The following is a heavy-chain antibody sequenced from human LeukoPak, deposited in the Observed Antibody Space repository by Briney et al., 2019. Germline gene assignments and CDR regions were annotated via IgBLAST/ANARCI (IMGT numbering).Heavy chain of an antibody. Sequence: GGSLRPSCAASGFTLRNSAMSWVRQAPGMGLEWVSAIDASGDSTYYADSVKGRFTLSRDNSKNTVYLQMNSLTADDTAIYYCAKDGGGDWGSFDYWGQGTLVTVSS. D-gene: IGHD2-21*02. J-gene: IGHJ4*02. CDR3: AKDGGGDWGSFDY. CDR2: IDASGDST. V-gene: IGHV3-23*01. CDR1: GFTLRNSA.